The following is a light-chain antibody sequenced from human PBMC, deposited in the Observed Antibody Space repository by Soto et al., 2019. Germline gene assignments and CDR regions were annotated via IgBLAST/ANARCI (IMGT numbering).Light chain of an antibody. CDR1: QSVTTR. V-gene: IGKV3D-20*02. CDR3: QHRSNWPPIT. Sequence: IVLTQSPGTLSLSPGERVTLSCGASQSVTTRLAWYQHKPGQAPRLLMSGASSRASGVPVRFSGSGSGTDFTLTISRLEPEDFAVYYCQHRSNWPPITFGQGTRLEIK. J-gene: IGKJ5*01. CDR2: GAS.